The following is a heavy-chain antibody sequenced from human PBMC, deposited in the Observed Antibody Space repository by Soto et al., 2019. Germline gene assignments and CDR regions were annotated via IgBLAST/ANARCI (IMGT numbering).Heavy chain of an antibody. CDR3: TSLVRESRRDY. CDR1: GFTFSGSA. D-gene: IGHD3-10*01. CDR2: IRSKANSYAT. Sequence: EVQLVESGGGLVQPGGSLKLSCAASGFTFSGSAMHWVRQASGKGLEWVGRIRSKANSYATAYAASVKGRFTISRDDSKNTAYLQMNSLKTEDTAVYYCTSLVRESRRDYWGQGTLVTVSS. V-gene: IGHV3-73*01. J-gene: IGHJ4*02.